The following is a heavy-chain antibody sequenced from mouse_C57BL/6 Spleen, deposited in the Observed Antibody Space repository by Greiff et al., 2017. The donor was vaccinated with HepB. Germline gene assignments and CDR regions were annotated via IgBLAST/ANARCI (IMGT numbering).Heavy chain of an antibody. CDR1: GYTFTDYY. D-gene: IGHD2-14*01. V-gene: IGHV1-26*01. Sequence: VQLQQSGPELVKPGASVKISCKASGYTFTDYYMNWVKQSHGKSLEWIGDINPNNGGTSYNQKFKGKATLTVDKSSSTAYMELRSLTSEDSAVYYCARGIICTRGNYFDYWGQGTTLTVSS. J-gene: IGHJ2*01. CDR2: INPNNGGT. CDR3: ARGIICTRGNYFDY.